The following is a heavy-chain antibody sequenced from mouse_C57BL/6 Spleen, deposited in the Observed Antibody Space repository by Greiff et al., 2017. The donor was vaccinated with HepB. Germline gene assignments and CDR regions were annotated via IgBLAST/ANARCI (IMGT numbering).Heavy chain of an antibody. V-gene: IGHV1-52*01. CDR3: ARGSTTGEAGGNN. D-gene: IGHD1-1*01. J-gene: IGHJ2*01. Sequence: VQLQQPGAELVRPGSSVKLSCKASGYTFTSYWMHWVKQRPRQGLEWIGNIDPSDSETHYNQKFKDKATLTVDKSSSTAYMQLSSLTSEDSAVYYCARGSTTGEAGGNNWGQGTTLTVSS. CDR1: GYTFTSYW. CDR2: IDPSDSET.